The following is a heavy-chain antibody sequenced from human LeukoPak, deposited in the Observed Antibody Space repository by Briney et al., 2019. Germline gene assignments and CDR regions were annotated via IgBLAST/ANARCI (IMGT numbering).Heavy chain of an antibody. J-gene: IGHJ4*02. D-gene: IGHD2-2*01. CDR1: GGSFSSYY. CDR2: INHSGST. Sequence: PSETLSLTCAVYGGSFSSYYWSWIRQPPGKGLEWIGEINHSGSTNYNPSLKSRVTISVDTSKNQFSLKLSSVTAADTAVYYCARLRRGYCSSTSCRRGYFDYWGQGTLVTVSS. CDR3: ARLRRGYCSSTSCRRGYFDY. V-gene: IGHV4-34*01.